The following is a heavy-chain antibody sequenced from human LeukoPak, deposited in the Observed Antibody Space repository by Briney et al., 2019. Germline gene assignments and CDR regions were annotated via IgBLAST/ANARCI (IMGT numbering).Heavy chain of an antibody. J-gene: IGHJ6*02. V-gene: IGHV3-33*01. Sequence: PGRSLRLSCAASGFTFSSYGMHWVGQAPAKGLDWGSVLGYHGSNKDYADSVKGRFTISRDNSKNTLYLQMNSLRAEDTALYYCARDRVVVTATLDYYYAMDVWGQGTTVTVSS. CDR3: ARDRVVVTATLDYYYAMDV. CDR1: GFTFSSYG. D-gene: IGHD2-21*02. CDR2: LGYHGSNK.